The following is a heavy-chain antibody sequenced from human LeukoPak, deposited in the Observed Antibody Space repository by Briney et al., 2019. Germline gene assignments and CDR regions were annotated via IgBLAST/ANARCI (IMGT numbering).Heavy chain of an antibody. V-gene: IGHV4-38-2*02. CDR1: GYSISSGYY. J-gene: IGHJ5*02. D-gene: IGHD2-2*01. CDR3: ARDIVVVPAAGIFDP. CDR2: IYHSGST. Sequence: SETLSLTCTVSGYSISSGYYWGWIRQPPGKGLEWIGSIYHSGSTYYNPSLKSRVPISVDTSKNQFSLKLSSVTDADTAVYYCARDIVVVPAAGIFDPWGQGTLVTVSS.